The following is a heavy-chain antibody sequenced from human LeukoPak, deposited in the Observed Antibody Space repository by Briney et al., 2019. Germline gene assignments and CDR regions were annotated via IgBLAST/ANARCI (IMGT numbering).Heavy chain of an antibody. D-gene: IGHD3-3*01. J-gene: IGHJ4*02. CDR3: ASSRFFGVAYFGY. CDR2: IYYSGST. CDR1: GGSISSYY. V-gene: IGHV4-59*08. Sequence: SETLSLTCTVSGGSISSYYWSWIRQPPGKGLEWIGYIYYSGSTNYNPSLKSRVTISVDTSKNQFSLKLSSVTAADTAVYYCASSRFFGVAYFGYWGQGTLVTVSS.